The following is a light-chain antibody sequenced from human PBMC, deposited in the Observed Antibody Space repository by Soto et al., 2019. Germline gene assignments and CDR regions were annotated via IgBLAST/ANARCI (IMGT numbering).Light chain of an antibody. CDR3: SSYAGSNNYV. V-gene: IGLV2-8*01. CDR2: AVN. J-gene: IGLJ1*01. Sequence: QSVLTQPPSASGSPGQPVTISCTGTSSDVGGYKYVSWYQQYPGKAPKLMIYAVNKRPSGVPDRFSGSKSGNTASLTVSGLQAEDEADYYCSSYAGSNNYVFGTGTKV. CDR1: SSDVGGYKY.